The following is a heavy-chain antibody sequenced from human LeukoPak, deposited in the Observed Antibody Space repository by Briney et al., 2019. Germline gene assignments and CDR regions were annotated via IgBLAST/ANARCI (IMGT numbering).Heavy chain of an antibody. CDR1: GGTFSSYA. D-gene: IGHD2-2*01. Sequence: VASVKVSCKASGGTFSSYAISWVRQAPGKGLEWMGGIIPIFGTANYAQKLKGRFTITTAEPTTTASMELSSLRSHDPALYYCARGPLFCSSTSCRYYDYYYIDVWGKGTTVTVSS. J-gene: IGHJ6*03. CDR2: IIPIFGTA. CDR3: ARGPLFCSSTSCRYYDYYYIDV. V-gene: IGHV1-69*05.